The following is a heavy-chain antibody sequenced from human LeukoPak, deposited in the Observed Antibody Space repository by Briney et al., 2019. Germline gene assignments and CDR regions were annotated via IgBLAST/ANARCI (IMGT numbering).Heavy chain of an antibody. V-gene: IGHV3-53*01. D-gene: IGHD6-13*01. Sequence: GGSLRLSCAASGFTVSSTYMNWVRQAPGRGLEWVSVIYNGGSTSYADSVKGRFTISRDNSKNTLYLQMNTLSVEDTAVYYCARGGAAAGHALDIWGRGTMVTVSS. J-gene: IGHJ3*02. CDR3: ARGGAAAGHALDI. CDR1: GFTVSSTY. CDR2: IYNGGST.